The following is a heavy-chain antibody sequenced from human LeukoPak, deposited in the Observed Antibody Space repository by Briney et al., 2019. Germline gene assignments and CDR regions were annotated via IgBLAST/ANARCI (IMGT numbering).Heavy chain of an antibody. Sequence: SETLSLTCTVSGGSISSGGYYWSWIRQHPGKGLEWIGYIYSTGNTYYNPSLKSRVIISVDTSKNQFSLELNSVTAADTAVYYCARDSYSYGYGGFDYWGQGILVTVSS. V-gene: IGHV4-30-4*08. CDR1: GGSISSGGYY. J-gene: IGHJ4*02. CDR3: ARDSYSYGYGGFDY. D-gene: IGHD5-18*01. CDR2: IYSTGNT.